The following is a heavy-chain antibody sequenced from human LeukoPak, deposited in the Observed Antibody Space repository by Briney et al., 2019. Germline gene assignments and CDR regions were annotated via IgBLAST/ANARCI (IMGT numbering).Heavy chain of an antibody. CDR2: IYSGGST. J-gene: IGHJ6*02. V-gene: IGHV3-66*01. D-gene: IGHD3-22*01. CDR1: GFTVSSNY. Sequence: PGGSLRLSCAASGFTVSSNYMSWVRQAPGKGLEWVSVIYSGGSTYYADSVKGRFTISRDNSKNTLYLQMNSLRAEDTAVYYCARGVRPACSGYYFNYYYYGMDVWGQGTTVTVSS. CDR3: ARGVRPACSGYYFNYYYYGMDV.